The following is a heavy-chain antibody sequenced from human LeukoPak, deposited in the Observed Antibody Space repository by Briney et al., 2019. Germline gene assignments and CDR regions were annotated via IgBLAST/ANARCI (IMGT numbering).Heavy chain of an antibody. CDR3: ASCIRGPCSKFRRAFDY. V-gene: IGHV1-8*01. J-gene: IGHJ4*02. Sequence: GASVKVSCKASGYTFTSYDSNWVRQATGQGLEWMGWMNPNSGNTGYAQKFQGRVTMTRNTSISTAYMELSSLRSEDTAVYYCASCIRGPCSKFRRAFDYWGQGTLVTVSS. CDR2: MNPNSGNT. CDR1: GYTFTSYD. D-gene: IGHD2-2*01.